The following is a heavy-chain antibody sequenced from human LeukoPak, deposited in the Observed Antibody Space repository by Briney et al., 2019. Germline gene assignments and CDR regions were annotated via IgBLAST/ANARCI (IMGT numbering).Heavy chain of an antibody. Sequence: SETLSLTCAVYGGSFSGYYWSWIRQPPGKGLEWIGEINHSGSTNYNPSLKSRVTISVDTSKNQFSLKLSSVTAADTAVYYCARGTPVGSFEGATPPPPQGGYWGQGTLVTVSS. D-gene: IGHD1-26*01. V-gene: IGHV4-34*01. CDR1: GGSFSGYY. J-gene: IGHJ4*02. CDR2: INHSGST. CDR3: ARGTPVGSFEGATPPPPQGGY.